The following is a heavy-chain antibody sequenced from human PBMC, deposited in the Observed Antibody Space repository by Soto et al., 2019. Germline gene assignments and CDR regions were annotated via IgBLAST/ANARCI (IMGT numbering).Heavy chain of an antibody. J-gene: IGHJ6*03. CDR3: HSLNHYYYYDHMDD. Sequence: QVQMVKSGAEVKKPGSSVKVSCKASGGTISSYTISWVRQAPGQGLEWMGRIIPILGIANYAQKFQRRVTSTEDTPTSTAYIVLSTLRSNDTAVDYGHSLNHYYYYDHMDDWGKGTTVTVSS. V-gene: IGHV1-69*02. CDR1: GGTISSYT. CDR2: IIPILGIA.